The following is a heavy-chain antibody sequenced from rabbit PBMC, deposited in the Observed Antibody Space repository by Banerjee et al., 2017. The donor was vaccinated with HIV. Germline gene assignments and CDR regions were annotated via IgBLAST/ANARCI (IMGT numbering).Heavy chain of an antibody. CDR2: IYPGFGIR. D-gene: IGHD2-1*01. J-gene: IGHJ4*01. CDR3: ARDPSYDDYGDSLYYFDL. CDR1: GIDFSSYG. Sequence: ELVESGGGLVQPGESLKLSCKASGIDFSSYGISWVRQAPGKGPEWIAYIYPGFGIRNYASWVNGRFTISRDNAQNTLYLQLNSLTAADTATYFCARDPSYDDYGDSLYYFDLWGQGTLVTVS. V-gene: IGHV1S47*01.